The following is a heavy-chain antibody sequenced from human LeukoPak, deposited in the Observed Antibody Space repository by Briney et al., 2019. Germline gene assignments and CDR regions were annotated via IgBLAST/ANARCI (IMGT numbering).Heavy chain of an antibody. Sequence: GGSLRLSCAASGFTFSYYSMTWVRQAPGKGLEWVSVIGGGDGRTYYADSVKGRFTISRDNSKNTLFLQMSSLRPEDTAVYYCAKPGYGDRSTGYYGMDVWSQGTTVSVSS. CDR1: GFTFSYYS. CDR3: AKPGYGDRSTGYYGMDV. J-gene: IGHJ6*02. D-gene: IGHD4-17*01. CDR2: IGGGDGRT. V-gene: IGHV3-23*01.